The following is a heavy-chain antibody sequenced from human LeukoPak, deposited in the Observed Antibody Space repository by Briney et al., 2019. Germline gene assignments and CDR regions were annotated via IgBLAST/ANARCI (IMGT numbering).Heavy chain of an antibody. V-gene: IGHV4-39*07. CDR1: GGSISSDNFY. D-gene: IGHD2-2*02. CDR3: ARVNDCTGTSCSTRWFDP. CDR2: VYYGGSP. Sequence: SETLSLTCTVSGGSISSDNFYWGWIRQPPGKGLEWVGSVYYGGSPDYNPSLSGRVTMSVDTSKDQFSLKLRSVTAADTAVYFCARVNDCTGTSCSTRWFDPWGQGTLVTVSS. J-gene: IGHJ5*02.